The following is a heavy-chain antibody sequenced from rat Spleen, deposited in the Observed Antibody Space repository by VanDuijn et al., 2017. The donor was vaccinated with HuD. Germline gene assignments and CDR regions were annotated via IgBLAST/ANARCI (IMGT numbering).Heavy chain of an antibody. CDR2: IWGDGRT. V-gene: IGHV2-72*01. CDR3: TSLVLPHCRALDN. Sequence: QVQLKESGPGLMQPSETLSLTCSVSGFSLTTNGVGWVRQLLGKGLVWMGGIWGDGRTDYNSVLESRLSINRDTSKGQVFLKMNSLQTDDTAIYFCTSLVLPHCRALDNWGQGVMVTVSS. CDR1: GFSLTTNG. J-gene: IGHJ2*01. D-gene: IGHD3-6*01.